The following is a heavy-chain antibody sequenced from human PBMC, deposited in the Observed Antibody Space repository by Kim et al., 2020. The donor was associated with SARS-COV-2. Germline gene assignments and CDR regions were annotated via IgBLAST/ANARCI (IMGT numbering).Heavy chain of an antibody. J-gene: IGHJ4*02. V-gene: IGHV3-33*06. Sequence: YADSGKGRFTISRDNSKNTLYLQMNSLRAEDTAVYYCAKDLDYGDNNPDYWGQGTLVTVSS. D-gene: IGHD4-17*01. CDR3: AKDLDYGDNNPDY.